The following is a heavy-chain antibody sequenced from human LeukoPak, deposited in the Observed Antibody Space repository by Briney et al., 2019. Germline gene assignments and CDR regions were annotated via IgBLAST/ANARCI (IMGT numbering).Heavy chain of an antibody. CDR1: GDSVSSNSAA. Sequence: SQTLSLTCAISGDSVSSNSAAWNWIRQSPSRGLEWLGRTYYRSKWYNDYAVSVKSRITINPDTSKNQFSLQLNSVTPEDTAVYYCARDLAGYSSPWLRYYGMDVWGQGTTVTVSS. CDR3: ARDLAGYSSPWLRYYGMDV. J-gene: IGHJ6*02. V-gene: IGHV6-1*01. D-gene: IGHD6-13*01. CDR2: TYYRSKWYN.